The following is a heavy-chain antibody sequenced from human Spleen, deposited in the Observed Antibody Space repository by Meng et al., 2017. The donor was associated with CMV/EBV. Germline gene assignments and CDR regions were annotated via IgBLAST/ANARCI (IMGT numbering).Heavy chain of an antibody. J-gene: IGHJ4*02. CDR3: AGGDVGMSGFDY. D-gene: IGHD3-10*01. CDR1: GFAFSSYW. Sequence: GGSLRLSCAASGFAFSSYWMHWVRQAPGKGLVWITYISRSGGTTYYADSVKGRFTISRDNAKSSLYLHMKSLRVEDTAVYYCAGGDVGMSGFDYWGLGTTVTVSS. V-gene: IGHV3-48*03. CDR2: ISRSGGTT.